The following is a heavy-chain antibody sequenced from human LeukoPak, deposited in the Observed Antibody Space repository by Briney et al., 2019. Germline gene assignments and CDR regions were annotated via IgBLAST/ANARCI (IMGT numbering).Heavy chain of an antibody. V-gene: IGHV1-69*04. CDR1: GGTFSSYA. Sequence: ASVKVSCKASGGTFSSYAISWVRQAPGQGLEWMGRIIPILGIANYAQKFQGRVTITADKSTSTAYMELSSLRSEDTAVYYCARDPSTGYYDSSGYYFSPYYYYGMDVWGQGTTVTVSS. J-gene: IGHJ6*02. CDR2: IIPILGIA. D-gene: IGHD3-22*01. CDR3: ARDPSTGYYDSSGYYFSPYYYYGMDV.